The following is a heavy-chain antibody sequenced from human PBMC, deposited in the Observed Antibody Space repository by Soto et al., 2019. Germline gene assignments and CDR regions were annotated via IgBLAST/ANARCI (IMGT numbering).Heavy chain of an antibody. J-gene: IGHJ6*02. Sequence: LRLSCAASGFTFDDYGMSWVRQAPGKGLEWVSGINWNGGSTGYADSVKGRFTISRDNAKNSLYLQMNSLRAEDTALYYCARDMVVVPAAIDVGYYGMDVWGQGTTVTVSS. D-gene: IGHD2-2*01. CDR1: GFTFDDYG. CDR3: ARDMVVVPAAIDVGYYGMDV. V-gene: IGHV3-20*04. CDR2: INWNGGST.